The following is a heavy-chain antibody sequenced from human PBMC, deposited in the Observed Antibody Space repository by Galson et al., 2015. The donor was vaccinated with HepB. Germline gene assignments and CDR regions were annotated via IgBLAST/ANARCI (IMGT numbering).Heavy chain of an antibody. D-gene: IGHD3-16*02. Sequence: SVKVSCKASGSTFTGYYMHWVRQAPGQGLEWMGWINPNSGGTNYAQKFQGRVTMTRDTSISTAYMELSRLRSDDTAVYYCATLGGYVWGSYRDAFDIWGQGTMVTVSS. CDR3: ATLGGYVWGSYRDAFDI. J-gene: IGHJ3*02. CDR1: GSTFTGYY. V-gene: IGHV1-2*02. CDR2: INPNSGGT.